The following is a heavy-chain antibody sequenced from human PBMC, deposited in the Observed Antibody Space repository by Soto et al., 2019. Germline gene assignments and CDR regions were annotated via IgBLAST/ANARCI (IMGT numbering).Heavy chain of an antibody. D-gene: IGHD3-3*01. J-gene: IGHJ3*01. CDR3: ARETSSFGSALDV. CDR1: RFRFGDYN. CDR2: LACNGSNT. Sequence: EGSLRLSCAASRFRFGDYNIHWVRQPPGKVRGCVSLLACNGSNTYYADSVKGRLPITRDGTTESASLQMTSLKREDTGLYYCARETSSFGSALDVWGQGTMVTV. V-gene: IGHV3-43*01.